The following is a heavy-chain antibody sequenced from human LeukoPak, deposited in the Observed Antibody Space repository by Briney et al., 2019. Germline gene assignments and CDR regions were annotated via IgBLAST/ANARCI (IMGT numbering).Heavy chain of an antibody. CDR3: AKEQGWFGECSTY. V-gene: IGHV3-23*01. CDR2: IGGNGGST. J-gene: IGHJ4*02. D-gene: IGHD3-10*01. Sequence: SAIGGNGGSTYYAESVKGRFTISRDNSKNTLYLQMDRLRADDTALYYCAKEQGWFGECSTYWGQGTLVTVSS.